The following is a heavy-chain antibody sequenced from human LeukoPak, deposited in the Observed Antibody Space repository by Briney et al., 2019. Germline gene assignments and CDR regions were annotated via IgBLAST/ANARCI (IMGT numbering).Heavy chain of an antibody. CDR3: ATPDGAPSYYYDSSGPQGGAFDI. Sequence: SETLSLTCTVSGGSITSSGSYWGWIRQPPGEGLEWIGNIYYGGTTYYNPSLKSRVTISVDTSKNQVSLRLSSVTATDTAVYYCATPDGAPSYYYDSSGPQGGAFDIWGQGTMVTVSS. CDR1: GGSITSSGSY. V-gene: IGHV4-39*01. D-gene: IGHD3-22*01. J-gene: IGHJ3*02. CDR2: IYYGGTT.